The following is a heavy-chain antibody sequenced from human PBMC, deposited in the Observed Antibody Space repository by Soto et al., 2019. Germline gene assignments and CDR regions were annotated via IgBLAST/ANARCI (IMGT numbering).Heavy chain of an antibody. D-gene: IGHD3-22*01. Sequence: SVKVSCKASGGTFSSYAISWVRQAPGQGLEWMGGIIPIFGTANYAQKFQGRVTITADESTSTAYMELSSLRSEDTAVYYCARDRYYYDSSGEINDAFDIWGQGTMVTVSS. CDR3: ARDRYYYDSSGEINDAFDI. CDR1: GGTFSSYA. CDR2: IIPIFGTA. J-gene: IGHJ3*02. V-gene: IGHV1-69*13.